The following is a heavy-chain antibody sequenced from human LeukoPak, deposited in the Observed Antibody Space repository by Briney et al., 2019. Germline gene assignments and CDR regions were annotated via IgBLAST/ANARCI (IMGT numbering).Heavy chain of an antibody. Sequence: GESLKISCYTSGYSFTTYSIGWVRQMPGKGLEWMGIIYTDDSDIRYGPSFQGQVTISADMSTNIAHLQWRSLKASDTAMYYCARQSQPRRDGCNNFDYWGQGTLVTVSS. CDR2: IYTDDSDI. CDR1: GYSFTTYS. V-gene: IGHV5-51*01. CDR3: ARQSQPRRDGCNNFDY. J-gene: IGHJ4*02. D-gene: IGHD5-24*01.